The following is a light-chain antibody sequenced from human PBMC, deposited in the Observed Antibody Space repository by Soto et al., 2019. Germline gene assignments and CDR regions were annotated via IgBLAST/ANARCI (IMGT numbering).Light chain of an antibody. CDR2: DAA. CDR3: QHRYNWPLT. Sequence: EIVLTQSPATLSLSPGEKATLSCRASQSINTYLGWYQQKPGQAPRLLIYDAANRATGVPARFSGSASGTDFTLTITNLEPEDFAVYYCQHRYNWPLTFGAGTKVEI. V-gene: IGKV3-11*01. CDR1: QSINTY. J-gene: IGKJ4*01.